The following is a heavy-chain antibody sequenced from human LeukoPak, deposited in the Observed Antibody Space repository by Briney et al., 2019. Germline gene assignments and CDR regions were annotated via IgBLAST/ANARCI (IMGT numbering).Heavy chain of an antibody. CDR3: ARGRKGDIVVVVAATHSYYFDY. Sequence: PSETLSLTCAVYGGSFSGYYWSWIRQPPGKGLEWIGEINHSGSTNYNPSLKSRVTISVETSKNQFSLKLSSVTAADTAVYYCARGRKGDIVVVVAATHSYYFDYWGQGTLVTVSS. D-gene: IGHD2-15*01. CDR1: GGSFSGYY. J-gene: IGHJ4*02. V-gene: IGHV4-34*01. CDR2: INHSGST.